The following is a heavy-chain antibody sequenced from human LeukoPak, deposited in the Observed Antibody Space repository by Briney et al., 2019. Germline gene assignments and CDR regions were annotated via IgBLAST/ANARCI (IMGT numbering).Heavy chain of an antibody. CDR3: ARDHRYCSGDNCYPRDY. CDR1: GITFSAYA. CDR2: ISNSGGDT. Sequence: GGSLRLSCAASGITFSAYAMSWIRQAPGKGLEWVSAISNSGGDTYYADSVRGRFTISRDNSKNMLYLQMNSLRAEDTAIYYCARDHRYCSGDNCYPRDYWGQGTLVTVSS. D-gene: IGHD2-15*01. J-gene: IGHJ4*02. V-gene: IGHV3-23*01.